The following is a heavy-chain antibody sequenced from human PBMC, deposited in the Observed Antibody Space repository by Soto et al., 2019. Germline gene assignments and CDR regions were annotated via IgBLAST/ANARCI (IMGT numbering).Heavy chain of an antibody. CDR3: AKGGCSGGSCYPLDY. Sequence: GGSLRLSCAASGFTFSSYAMSCVRQAPGKGLEWVSTISGGGGSSYFADSVKGRFIISRDNSKNTLDLQMKSLRPDDTAVYYCAKGGCSGGSCYPLDYWGQGTLVTVSS. J-gene: IGHJ4*02. CDR2: ISGGGGSS. CDR1: GFTFSSYA. D-gene: IGHD2-15*01. V-gene: IGHV3-23*01.